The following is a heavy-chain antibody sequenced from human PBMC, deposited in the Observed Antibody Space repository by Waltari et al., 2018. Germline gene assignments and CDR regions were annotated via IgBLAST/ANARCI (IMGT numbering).Heavy chain of an antibody. V-gene: IGHV5-51*01. D-gene: IGHD6-13*01. J-gene: IGHJ3*02. CDR1: GYSFTSYW. CDR3: ARQPSSWPTTKSDAFDI. CDR2: IYPGDSDT. Sequence: EVQLVQSGAEVKKPGESLKISCKGSGYSFTSYWIGWVRQMHGKGLEWMGIIYPGDSDTRYSPSFQGQVTISADKSISTAYLQWSSLKASDTAMYYCARQPSSWPTTKSDAFDIWGQGTMVTVSS.